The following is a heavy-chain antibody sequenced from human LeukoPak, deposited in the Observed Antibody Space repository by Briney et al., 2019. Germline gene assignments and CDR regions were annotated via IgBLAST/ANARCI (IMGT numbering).Heavy chain of an antibody. D-gene: IGHD2-2*01. Sequence: GGSLRLSCAASGFTFSSYWMTWVRQAPGKGLEWVANIKQDGSEKYCVDSVKGRFTISRDNAKNSLYLQMNSLRAEDTAVYYCARDVDLSSIVVVPAAMSWFDPWGQGTLVTVSS. CDR3: ARDVDLSSIVVVPAAMSWFDP. CDR1: GFTFSSYW. CDR2: IKQDGSEK. V-gene: IGHV3-7*05. J-gene: IGHJ5*02.